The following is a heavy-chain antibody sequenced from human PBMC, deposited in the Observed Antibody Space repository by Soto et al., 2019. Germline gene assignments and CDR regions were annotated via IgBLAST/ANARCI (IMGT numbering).Heavy chain of an antibody. V-gene: IGHV3-30-3*01. CDR3: ARDKSPYSSGWHNRHFDY. CDR2: ISYDGSNK. J-gene: IGHJ4*02. CDR1: GFTFSSYA. Sequence: GGSLRLSCAASGFTFSSYAMHWVRQAPGKGLEWVAVISYDGSNKYYADSVKGRFTISRDNSKNTLYLQMNSLRAEDTAVYYSARDKSPYSSGWHNRHFDYWGLGT. D-gene: IGHD6-19*01.